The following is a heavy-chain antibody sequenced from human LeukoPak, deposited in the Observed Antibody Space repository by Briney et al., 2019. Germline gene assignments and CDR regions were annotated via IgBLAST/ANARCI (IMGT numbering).Heavy chain of an antibody. CDR3: ARGGMPYYYDSSGYESLDY. CDR2: IYYSGST. D-gene: IGHD3-22*01. V-gene: IGHV4-59*01. Sequence: AETLSLPYTVSGGSISSYYLSWIRQPPGKGLEWIGYIYYSGSTNYNPSLKSRVTISVDTSKNQFSLKLSSVTAADTAVYYCARGGMPYYYDSSGYESLDYWGQGTLVTVSS. J-gene: IGHJ4*02. CDR1: GGSISSYY.